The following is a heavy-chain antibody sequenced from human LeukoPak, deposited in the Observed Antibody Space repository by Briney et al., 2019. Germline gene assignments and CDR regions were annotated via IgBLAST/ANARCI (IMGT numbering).Heavy chain of an antibody. D-gene: IGHD2-15*01. Sequence: GGSLRLSCAASGFTFSSYEMNWVRQAPGKGLEWVSSISSSSSYIYYADSLKGRFTISRDNARNSLYLQMNSLRAEDTAVYYCVRGLYGSFDYWGQGTLVTVSS. CDR2: ISSSSSYI. CDR3: VRGLYGSFDY. V-gene: IGHV3-21*01. J-gene: IGHJ4*02. CDR1: GFTFSSYE.